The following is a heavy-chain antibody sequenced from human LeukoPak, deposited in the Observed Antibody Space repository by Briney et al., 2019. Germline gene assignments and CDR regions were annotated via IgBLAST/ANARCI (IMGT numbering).Heavy chain of an antibody. J-gene: IGHJ6*02. D-gene: IGHD6-13*01. CDR2: ISGSGGST. V-gene: IGHV3-23*01. CDR3: VKGRGKQLVSTYYYYGMDV. Sequence: QPGGSLRLSCAASGFTFSSYAMTWVRQAPGKGPEWVSAISGSGGSTYYADSVKGRFTISRDNSKNTLYLQMSSLRAEDTAVYYCVKGRGKQLVSTYYYYGMDVWGQGTTVTVSS. CDR1: GFTFSSYA.